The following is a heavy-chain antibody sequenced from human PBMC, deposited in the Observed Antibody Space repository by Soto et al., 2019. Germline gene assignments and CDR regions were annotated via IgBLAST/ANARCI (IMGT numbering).Heavy chain of an antibody. D-gene: IGHD6-6*01. V-gene: IGHV1-18*01. CDR3: AREGIAARAGSLYYYYGMDV. J-gene: IGHJ6*02. CDR1: GYTFTSYG. CDR2: ISAYNGNT. Sequence: ASVKVSCKASGYTFTSYGISWVRQAPGQGLEWMGWISAYNGNTNYARKLQGRVTMTTDTSTSTAYMELRSLRSDDTAVYYCAREGIAARAGSLYYYYGMDVWGQGTTVTVSS.